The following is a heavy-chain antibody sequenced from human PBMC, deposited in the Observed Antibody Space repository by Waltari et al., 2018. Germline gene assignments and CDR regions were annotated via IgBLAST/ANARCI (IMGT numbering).Heavy chain of an antibody. CDR2: IVVGSGNT. V-gene: IGHV1-58*02. D-gene: IGHD3-22*01. CDR3: AAVDFYYDSPHPLGA. J-gene: IGHJ3*01. CDR1: GFTFTSSA. Sequence: QMQLVQSGPEVKKPGTSVKVSCKASGFTFTSSAMQWVRQASGQRLEWIGWIVVGSGNTNYAQKFQERVTITRDMSTSTAYMELSSLRSEDTAVYYCAAVDFYYDSPHPLGAWGQGTMVTVSS.